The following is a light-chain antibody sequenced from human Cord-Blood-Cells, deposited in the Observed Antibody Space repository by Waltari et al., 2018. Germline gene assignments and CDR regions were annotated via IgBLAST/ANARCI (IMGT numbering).Light chain of an antibody. J-gene: IGKJ1*01. Sequence: AIRMTQSPSSFSASTGDRVTITCRASQGISSYLAWYQQKPGKAPKLLIYAASTLHSGVPSRFSGSGSGTDFTLTISCLQSEDFATYDCQQYYSYTWTFGQGTKVEIK. CDR2: AAS. V-gene: IGKV1-8*01. CDR1: QGISSY. CDR3: QQYYSYTWT.